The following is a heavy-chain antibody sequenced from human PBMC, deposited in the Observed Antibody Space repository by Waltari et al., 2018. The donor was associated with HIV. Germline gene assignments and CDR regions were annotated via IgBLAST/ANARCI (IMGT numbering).Heavy chain of an antibody. CDR1: GDSVSSNY. J-gene: IGHJ4*02. CDR3: ARDYRGLLDY. Sequence: QVQLQESGPGLVKPSETLFLTCTVSGDSVSSNYWSWIRQPAGKGLEWIGRIYTSGSTNYNPSLKSRVTMSVDTSKNLFSLKVTSMTAADTAMYYCARDYRGLLDYWGQGTLVTVSS. CDR2: IYTSGST. V-gene: IGHV4-4*07. D-gene: IGHD5-12*01.